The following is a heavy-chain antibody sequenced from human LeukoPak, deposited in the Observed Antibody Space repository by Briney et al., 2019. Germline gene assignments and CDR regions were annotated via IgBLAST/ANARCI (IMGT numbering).Heavy chain of an antibody. CDR1: GFTFGSYE. J-gene: IGHJ5*02. V-gene: IGHV3-48*03. CDR3: ARVTKPVAPRPGWFDP. Sequence: GGSLRLSCAASGFTFGSYEMNWVRQAPGKGLEWVSYISSSGSTIYYADSVKGRFTISRDNAKNSLYLQMNSLRAEDTAVYYCARVTKPVAPRPGWFDPWGQGTLVTVSS. D-gene: IGHD2-15*01. CDR2: ISSSGSTI.